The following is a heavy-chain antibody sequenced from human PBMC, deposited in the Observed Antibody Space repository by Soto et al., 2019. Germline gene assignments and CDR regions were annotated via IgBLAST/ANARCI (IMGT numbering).Heavy chain of an antibody. J-gene: IGHJ5*01. Sequence: SETLSLTCAVSGDSVTSGDYYWSWIRQPPGKGLEWIGYIYYSGNTNYSPSLKSRVAISLDTSHSQFSLKLSAGTAADTAVYFCARIPAETYMPYWVDPWGQGTLVTVSS. CDR2: IYYSGNT. CDR3: ARIPAETYMPYWVDP. CDR1: GDSVTSGDYY. D-gene: IGHD2-2*01. V-gene: IGHV4-61*08.